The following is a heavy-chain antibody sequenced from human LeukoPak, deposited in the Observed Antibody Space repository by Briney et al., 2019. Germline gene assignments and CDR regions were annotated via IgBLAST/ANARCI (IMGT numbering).Heavy chain of an antibody. CDR2: IYVRGNT. CDR1: GGSISSSNW. CDR3: ARGTLTTVTDS. Sequence: SETLSLTCAISGGSISSSNWWTWVRQPPGKGLEWIGEIYVRGNTNYNPSLESRVTISVDKSKTRLSLRLESVTAADTAVYYCARGTLTTVTDSWGPGTLVTVSS. V-gene: IGHV4-4*02. D-gene: IGHD4-17*01. J-gene: IGHJ4*02.